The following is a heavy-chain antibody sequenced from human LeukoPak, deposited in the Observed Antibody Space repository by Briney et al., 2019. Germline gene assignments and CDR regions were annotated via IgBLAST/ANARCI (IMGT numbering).Heavy chain of an antibody. CDR3: ARVEEEEVAGGENYFDY. CDR2: IYYRGST. J-gene: IGHJ4*02. D-gene: IGHD6-19*01. V-gene: IGHV4-59*01. CDR1: GGSISSYY. Sequence: SETLSLTCTVSGGSISSYYWSWIRQPPGKGLECMGYIYYRGSTNYSPSLKSRVTISVDTSKNQFSLKLSSVTAADPAVYYCARVEEEEVAGGENYFDYWGQGTLVTVSS.